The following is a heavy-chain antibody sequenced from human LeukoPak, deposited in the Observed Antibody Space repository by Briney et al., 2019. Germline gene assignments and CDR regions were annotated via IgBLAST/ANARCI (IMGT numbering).Heavy chain of an antibody. CDR3: VRGHDYGGNDFQY. D-gene: IGHD4-23*01. J-gene: IGHJ1*01. V-gene: IGHV3-74*01. CDR1: GFSFGIYW. CDR2: INSDATTT. Sequence: PGGSLRLSCVASGFSFGIYWMHWVRQAPGKGPVWVSRINSDATTTTSAESVKGRFTISRDNGRKTMSLKMNSLRDEDTAVYYCVRGHDYGGNDFQYWGQGTLVTVSS.